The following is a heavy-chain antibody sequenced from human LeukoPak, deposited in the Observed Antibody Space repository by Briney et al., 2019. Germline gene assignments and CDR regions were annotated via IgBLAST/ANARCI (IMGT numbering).Heavy chain of an antibody. Sequence: GSLRLSCGGSGFTFRNYCMLLVRPASGKGLDWVANIKTDGSQIYYVDSVKGRFTISRDNAKNSLYLQMNSLRAEDTAVYYCARDLNWETYWGQGTLVSVSS. J-gene: IGHJ4*02. CDR3: ARDLNWETY. CDR1: GFTFRNYC. V-gene: IGHV3-7*01. CDR2: IKTDGSQI. D-gene: IGHD7-27*01.